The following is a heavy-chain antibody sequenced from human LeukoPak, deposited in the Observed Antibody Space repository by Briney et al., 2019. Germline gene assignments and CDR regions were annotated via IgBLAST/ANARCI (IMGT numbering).Heavy chain of an antibody. CDR1: GFTFSNYD. CDR2: IRYDKSNK. J-gene: IGHJ4*02. CDR3: ARGIPGYFGTSGYYYEY. D-gene: IGHD3-22*01. Sequence: GGSLRLSCAASGFTFSNYDMHWVRQAPGKGLEWVAFIRYDKSNKYADSVKGRFTISRDNSKNTLYLQMNSLRAEDTAVYYCARGIPGYFGTSGYYYEYWGQGTLVTVSS. V-gene: IGHV3-30*02.